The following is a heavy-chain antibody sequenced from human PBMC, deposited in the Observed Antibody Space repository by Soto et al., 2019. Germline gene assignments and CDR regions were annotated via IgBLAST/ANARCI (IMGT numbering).Heavy chain of an antibody. Sequence: PGGSLRLSCAASGFTFSSYSMNWVRQAPGKGLEWVSSISSSGTYIYYADSVKARFTISRDNAKNSLSLQMDSLRAEDTVVYYCPRKNNGENYNSDHAFDIWGQGTMGTVS. D-gene: IGHD1-7*01. CDR1: GFTFSSYS. V-gene: IGHV3-21*01. CDR3: PRKNNGENYNSDHAFDI. CDR2: ISSSGTYI. J-gene: IGHJ3*02.